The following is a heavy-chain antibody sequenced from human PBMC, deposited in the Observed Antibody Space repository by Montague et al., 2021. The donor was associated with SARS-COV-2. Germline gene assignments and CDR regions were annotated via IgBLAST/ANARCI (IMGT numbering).Heavy chain of an antibody. CDR1: GVSVTDYY. D-gene: IGHD3-16*01. CDR2: VLYNKGT. V-gene: IGHV4-59*08. J-gene: IGHJ4*02. CDR3: LRHPHYDGLNVPPDF. Sequence: SETLSLTCTVSGVSVTDYYWSWIRQPPGKGLEWVVDVLYNKGTNFNPSLKSRGAISVDTSKNQFSLRLTSVTAADTAFYYCLRHPHYDGLNVPPDFWGQGTLVTVSS.